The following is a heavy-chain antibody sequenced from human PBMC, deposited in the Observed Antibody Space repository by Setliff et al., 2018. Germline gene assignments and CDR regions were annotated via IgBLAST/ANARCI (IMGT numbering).Heavy chain of an antibody. CDR3: ARAAFFGVVVIMDY. CDR1: GGSISSSSYY. Sequence: SETLSLTCTVSGGSISSSSYYWGWIRQPPGKGLEWIGSIYYSGSTYYNPSLKSRVTISVDTSKNQFSLKLSSVTAADTAVYYCARAAFFGVVVIMDYWSQGTLVTVSS. CDR2: IYYSGST. D-gene: IGHD3-22*01. J-gene: IGHJ4*02. V-gene: IGHV4-39*07.